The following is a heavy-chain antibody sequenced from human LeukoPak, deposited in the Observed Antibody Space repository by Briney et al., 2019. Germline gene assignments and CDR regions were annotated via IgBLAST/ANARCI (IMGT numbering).Heavy chain of an antibody. CDR3: ARGLWFGELYDAFDI. V-gene: IGHV1-2*02. CDR2: INPNSGGT. J-gene: IGHJ3*02. D-gene: IGHD3-10*01. Sequence: GASVRVSCKASGYTFTGYYMHWVRQVPGQGLEWMGWINPNSGGTNYAQEFQGRVTMTRDTSISTAYMELSRLRYDDTAVYYCARGLWFGELYDAFDIWGQGTMVTVSS. CDR1: GYTFTGYY.